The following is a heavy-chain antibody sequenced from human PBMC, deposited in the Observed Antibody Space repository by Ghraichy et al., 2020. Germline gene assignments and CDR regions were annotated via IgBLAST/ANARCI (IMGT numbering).Heavy chain of an antibody. D-gene: IGHD2-21*02. V-gene: IGHV3-23*01. CDR2: INGNGAKI. CDR1: GFTFTSYS. CDR3: ATDAVTANWRWDGFDI. Sequence: GGSLRLSCATSGFTFTSYSMSWVRQAPTKGLEWVSSINGNGAKINYAHSVKGRFTISRDNSKNTLYLQMNSLRADDTAVYYCATDAVTANWRWDGFDIWGQGTTVTVSS. J-gene: IGHJ3*02.